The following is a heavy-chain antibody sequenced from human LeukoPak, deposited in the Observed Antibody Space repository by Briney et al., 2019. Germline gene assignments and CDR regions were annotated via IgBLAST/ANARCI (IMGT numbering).Heavy chain of an antibody. V-gene: IGHV3-23*01. CDR1: AFTFSGYA. CDR3: ARAPRMVHFDY. Sequence: PGGSLRLSCAASAFTFSGYAMSWVRQAPGKGLEWVSSINAFGASTYYADSVKGRFTISRDNSKNTLYLQMNSLRAEDTAVYYCARAPRMVHFDYWGQGTLVTVSS. CDR2: INAFGAST. D-gene: IGHD6-13*01. J-gene: IGHJ4*02.